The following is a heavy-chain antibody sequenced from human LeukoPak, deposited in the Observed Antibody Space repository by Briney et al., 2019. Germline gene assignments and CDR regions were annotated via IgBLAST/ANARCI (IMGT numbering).Heavy chain of an antibody. Sequence: EGSLRLSCAASGFTFSSYAMSWVRQAPGKGLEWVSAISGSGGSTYYADSVKGRFTISRDNSKNTLYLQMNSLRAEDTAVYYCAKDPPYCSGGSCYAYYFDYWGQGTLVTVSS. CDR2: ISGSGGST. V-gene: IGHV3-23*01. J-gene: IGHJ4*02. CDR1: GFTFSSYA. CDR3: AKDPPYCSGGSCYAYYFDY. D-gene: IGHD2-15*01.